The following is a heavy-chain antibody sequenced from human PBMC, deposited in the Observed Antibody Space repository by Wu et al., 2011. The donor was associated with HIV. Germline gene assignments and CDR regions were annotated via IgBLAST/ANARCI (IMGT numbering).Heavy chain of an antibody. J-gene: IGHJ4*02. CDR3: AREVAPLRYYFDY. V-gene: IGHV3-48*01. CDR2: ISSSSSTI. Sequence: YISSSSSTIYYADSVKGRFTISRDNAKNSLYLQMNSLRAEDTAVYYCAREVAPLRYYFDYWGQGTLVTVSS.